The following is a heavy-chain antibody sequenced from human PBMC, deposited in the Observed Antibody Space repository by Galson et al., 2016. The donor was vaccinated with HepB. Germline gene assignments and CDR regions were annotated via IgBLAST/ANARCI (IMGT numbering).Heavy chain of an antibody. CDR3: ARDGGWEPLGGMDV. V-gene: IGHV4-59*01. CDR1: GGSIWPYY. D-gene: IGHD1-26*01. Sequence: SETLSLTCSVSGGSIWPYYWSWVRQPPGKGLEWIGCIHYSGTTNYNSSLKSRLTISVDTTQNQVSLKLTSVTAADTAVYYCARDGGWEPLGGMDVWGQGTTVTVSS. J-gene: IGHJ6*02. CDR2: IHYSGTT.